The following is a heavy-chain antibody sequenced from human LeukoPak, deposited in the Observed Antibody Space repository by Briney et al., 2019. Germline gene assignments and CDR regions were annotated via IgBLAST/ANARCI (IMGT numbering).Heavy chain of an antibody. V-gene: IGHV1-69*05. Sequence: SVKVSCKASGGTFSSYAISLVRQAPGQGLEWMGRIIPIFGTANYAQKFQGRVTITTDESTSTAYMELSSLRSEDTAVYYCARSAVAATPFDPWGQGTLVTVSS. CDR1: GGTFSSYA. D-gene: IGHD2-15*01. J-gene: IGHJ5*02. CDR3: ARSAVAATPFDP. CDR2: IIPIFGTA.